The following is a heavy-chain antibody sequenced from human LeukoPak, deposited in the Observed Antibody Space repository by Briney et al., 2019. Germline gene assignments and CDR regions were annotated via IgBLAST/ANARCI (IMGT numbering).Heavy chain of an antibody. D-gene: IGHD6-19*01. Sequence: SQTLSLTCVVSGDSVSSKNGAWNWIRQSPSRGLEWLGRTYYRSKWYNDYAESMEGRMTISQDTSKNQYSLHLTSVPPDDTAVYYCARDFGTTGWHTFDYWGQGTLVTVSS. CDR3: ARDFGTTGWHTFDY. CDR1: GDSVSSKNGA. J-gene: IGHJ4*02. CDR2: TYYRSKWYN. V-gene: IGHV6-1*01.